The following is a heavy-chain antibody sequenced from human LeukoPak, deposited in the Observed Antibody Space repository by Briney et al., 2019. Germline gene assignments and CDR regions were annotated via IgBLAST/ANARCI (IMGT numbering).Heavy chain of an antibody. J-gene: IGHJ4*02. V-gene: IGHV5-51*01. CDR2: IYPGDSDI. D-gene: IGHD6-13*01. CDR1: GYSSTSYW. CDR3: ARADNSSSWALGY. Sequence: GESLKISCKGSGYSSTSYWIGWVRQMPGKGLEWMGIIYPGDSDIRYSPSFQGQVTISADKSISTAYLQWSSLKASDTAMYYCARADNSSSWALGYWGQGTLVTVSS.